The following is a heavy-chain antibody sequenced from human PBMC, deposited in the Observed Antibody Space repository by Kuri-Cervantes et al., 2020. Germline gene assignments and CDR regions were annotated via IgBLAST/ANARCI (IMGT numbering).Heavy chain of an antibody. CDR1: GGSISSGGYY. CDR2: IHYSGST. CDR3: ARGRRDRVYFFFQH. V-gene: IGHV4-31*03. Sequence: SETLSLTCTVSGGSISSGGYYWSWIRQHPGKGLEWIGYIHYSGSTYYNPSLKSRVTISVDTSKNQFSLKLSSVTAADTAVYYCARGRRDRVYFFFQHWGQGTLVTVSS. D-gene: IGHD5-24*01. J-gene: IGHJ1*01.